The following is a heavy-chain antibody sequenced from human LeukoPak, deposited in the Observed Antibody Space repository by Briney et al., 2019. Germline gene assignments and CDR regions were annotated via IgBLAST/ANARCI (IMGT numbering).Heavy chain of an antibody. Sequence: GGSLRLSCAASGFTFSSYAMHWVRQAPGKGLEWVAFTRYDGSNNYYADSVKDRFTISRDNSKNTLYLQMNSLRAEDTAVYYCAKDTVKVTTIRRVPHYMDVWGKGTTVTISS. V-gene: IGHV3-30*02. CDR1: GFTFSSYA. CDR3: AKDTVKVTTIRRVPHYMDV. CDR2: TRYDGSNN. D-gene: IGHD5-12*01. J-gene: IGHJ6*03.